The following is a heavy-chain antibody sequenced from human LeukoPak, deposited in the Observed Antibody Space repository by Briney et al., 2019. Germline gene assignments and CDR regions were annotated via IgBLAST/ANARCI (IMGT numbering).Heavy chain of an antibody. CDR3: AKDWNLRSKNGYYFDY. CDR1: GFTFSSYA. V-gene: IGHV3-23*01. Sequence: GGSLRLSRAASGFTFSSYAMSWVRQAPGKGLEWVSAISGSGGSTYYADSVKGRFTISRDNSKNTLYLQMNSLRAEDTAVYYCAKDWNLRSKNGYYFDYWGQGTLVTVSS. CDR2: ISGSGGST. D-gene: IGHD4-17*01. J-gene: IGHJ4*02.